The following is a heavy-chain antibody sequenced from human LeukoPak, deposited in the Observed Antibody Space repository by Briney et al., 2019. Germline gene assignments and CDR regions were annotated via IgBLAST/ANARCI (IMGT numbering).Heavy chain of an antibody. CDR2: INHSGST. CDR1: GGSFSGYY. Sequence: SETLSLTCAVYGGSFSGYYGSWIRQPPGKGLEWIGEINHSGSTNYNPSLKSRVTISVDTSKNQFSLKLSSVTAADTAVYYCAREVGYYDNCYFDLWGRGTLVTVSS. D-gene: IGHD3-22*01. J-gene: IGHJ2*01. CDR3: AREVGYYDNCYFDL. V-gene: IGHV4-34*01.